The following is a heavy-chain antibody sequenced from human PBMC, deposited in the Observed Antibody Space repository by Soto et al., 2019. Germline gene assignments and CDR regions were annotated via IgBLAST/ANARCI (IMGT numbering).Heavy chain of an antibody. CDR1: GGSFKSGSYS. CDR3: ARDFAYFDS. J-gene: IGHJ4*02. Sequence: SETLSLTCTVSGGSFKSGSYSWSWIRQPSGKGLEWIGYVYHTGRTSYNPSLKSRVSISMDTSKNQFSLNLDSVTAADTAVYFCARDFAYFDSWGQGTLVTVSS. CDR2: VYHTGRT. D-gene: IGHD3-3*01. V-gene: IGHV4-61*01.